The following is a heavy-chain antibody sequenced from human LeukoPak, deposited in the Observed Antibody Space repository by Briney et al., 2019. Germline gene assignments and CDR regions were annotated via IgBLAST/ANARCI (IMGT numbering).Heavy chain of an antibody. J-gene: IGHJ4*02. CDR3: XXXXXXXXXXGSGYPPY. V-gene: IGHV3-7*01. Sequence: AXXXTXXSYWMSWVRQAPGKGXXWVANIKQDGSEKYYVDSVKGRFTISRDNAKNSLYLQMNSLRAEDTAVYYXXXXXXXXXXXGSGYPPYWGQGTLVTVSS. CDR2: IKQDGSEK. D-gene: IGHD3-22*01. CDR1: XXTXXSYW.